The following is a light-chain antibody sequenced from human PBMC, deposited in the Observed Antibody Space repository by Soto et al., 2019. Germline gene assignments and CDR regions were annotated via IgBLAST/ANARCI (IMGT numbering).Light chain of an antibody. CDR1: QGISSL. J-gene: IGKJ4*01. V-gene: IGKV1-12*01. CDR2: TAS. Sequence: DIQMTQSPSSVSASVGDRVTITCRASQGISSLLAWYQQKPGKAPNLLIHTASIWQSGVPSRFSGSGSGTDFTLTISSLQPEYFATFYCQQANSFPLTFGGGTKVEIK. CDR3: QQANSFPLT.